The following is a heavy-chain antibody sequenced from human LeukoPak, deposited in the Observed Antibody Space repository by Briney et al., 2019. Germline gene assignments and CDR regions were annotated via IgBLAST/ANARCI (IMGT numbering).Heavy chain of an antibody. CDR3: ARLTIAAAHWFDP. D-gene: IGHD6-13*01. CDR1: GGSISNYW. CDR2: VFDSGGT. V-gene: IGHV4-59*08. J-gene: IGHJ5*02. Sequence: PSETLSLTCTVSGGSISNYWWSWIRQPSGKGLEWIGYVFDSGGTNYNPSLKSRVTISVDTSKNQFSLKLSSVTAADTAVYYCARLTIAAAHWFDPWGQGTLVTVSS.